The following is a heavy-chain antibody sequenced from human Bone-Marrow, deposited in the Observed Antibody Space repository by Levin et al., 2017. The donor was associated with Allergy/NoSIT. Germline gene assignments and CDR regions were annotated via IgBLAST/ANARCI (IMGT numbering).Heavy chain of an antibody. Sequence: ASVKVSCEVSGYTFTGYYIHWVRQAPGQGLEWVAWINPYSGVKNYAKDFQERVTVTTDASINTAYMDFNSLRFNDTAVYYCARAIAVGARDYWGQGTLVSVSS. J-gene: IGHJ4*02. CDR3: ARAIAVGARDY. CDR2: INPYSGVK. D-gene: IGHD2-15*01. CDR1: GYTFTGYY. V-gene: IGHV1-2*02.